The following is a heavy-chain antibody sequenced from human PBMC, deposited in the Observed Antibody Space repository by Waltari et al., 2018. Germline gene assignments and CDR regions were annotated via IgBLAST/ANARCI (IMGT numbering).Heavy chain of an antibody. CDR3: TPPPYYYYYGMDV. J-gene: IGHJ6*02. CDR2: IKTRADGGTA. V-gene: IGHV3-15*07. Sequence: EVQLVASGGGLVNPGGSLSLSCAASGFSFSNAWMNWVRQAPGKGLEWVGRIKTRADGGTADYAAPVRGRFTISRDDSQNTLYLQMNSLKTEDTAVYYCTPPPYYYYYGMDVWGQGTTVTVSS. CDR1: GFSFSNAW.